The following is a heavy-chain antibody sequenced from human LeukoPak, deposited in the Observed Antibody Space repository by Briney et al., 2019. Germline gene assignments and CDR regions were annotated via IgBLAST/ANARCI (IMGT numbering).Heavy chain of an antibody. Sequence: KPSETLSLTCTVSGGSFSDGTYYWAWIRQPPGKTLEWIGNIFYGGTTGTPYCSPSLKSRVTISLDTSKSQFSLQLSSVTAADTAIYYCARRRGVWFGGTPTYYFDYWGQGSLVAVSS. CDR1: GGSFSDGTYY. J-gene: IGHJ4*02. V-gene: IGHV4-39*01. CDR3: ARRRGVWFGGTPTYYFDY. CDR2: IFYGGTTGTP. D-gene: IGHD3-10*01.